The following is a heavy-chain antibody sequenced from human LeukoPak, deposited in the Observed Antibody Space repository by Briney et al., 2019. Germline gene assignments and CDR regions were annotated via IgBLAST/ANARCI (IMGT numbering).Heavy chain of an antibody. V-gene: IGHV3-11*04. D-gene: IGHD1-1*01. CDR2: ISGNGGVI. J-gene: IGHJ4*02. CDR3: ARDPRTVRI. CDR1: GFTFSDNY. Sequence: GGSLRLSCAASGFTFSDNYMTWVRQAPGKGLEWLSYISGNGGVIQYADSVKGRFTISRDNARNLLYLQMDSLRVEDTAIYYCARDPRTVRIWGQGTLVTVSS.